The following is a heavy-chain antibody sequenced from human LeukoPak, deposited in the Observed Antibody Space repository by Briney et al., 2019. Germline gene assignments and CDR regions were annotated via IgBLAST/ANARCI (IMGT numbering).Heavy chain of an antibody. J-gene: IGHJ6*03. CDR3: ARSDYCSSTTGFYYYYYMDV. Sequence: SETLSLTCTVSGGSISSHYWSWIQQPPGKGLEWIGYIYYSGSTNYNPSLKSRVTISVDTSKNQFSLKLSSVTAADTAVYYCARSDYCSSTTGFYYYYYMDVWGKGSTVTVSS. CDR1: GGSISSHY. V-gene: IGHV4-59*11. CDR2: IYYSGST. D-gene: IGHD2-2*01.